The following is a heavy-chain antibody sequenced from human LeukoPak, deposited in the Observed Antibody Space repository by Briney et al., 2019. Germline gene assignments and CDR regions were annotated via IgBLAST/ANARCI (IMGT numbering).Heavy chain of an antibody. D-gene: IGHD6-13*01. CDR3: ARARIAAAGYGYDAFDI. Sequence: GGSLRLSCAASGFTFSSYEMNWVRQAPGKGLEWVSYISSSGSTIYYADSVKGRFTISRDNAKNSLYLQMNSLRAEDTAVYYCARARIAAAGYGYDAFDIWGQGTMVTVSS. V-gene: IGHV3-48*03. CDR2: ISSSGSTI. J-gene: IGHJ3*02. CDR1: GFTFSSYE.